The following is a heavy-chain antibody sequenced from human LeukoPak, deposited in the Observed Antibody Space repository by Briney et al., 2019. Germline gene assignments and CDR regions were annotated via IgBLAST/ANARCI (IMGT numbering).Heavy chain of an antibody. CDR2: IYYSGST. Sequence: SETLSLTRTVSGGSITNSYYWGWIRQPPGKGLEWIGSIYYSGSTNYNPSLKSRLTISVDTSRNQFSLKLSSVTAADTAVYYCARHQGNYGDYYYYMDVWGKGTTVTVSS. CDR3: ARHQGNYGDYYYYMDV. CDR1: GGSITNSYY. J-gene: IGHJ6*03. V-gene: IGHV4-39*01. D-gene: IGHD4-17*01.